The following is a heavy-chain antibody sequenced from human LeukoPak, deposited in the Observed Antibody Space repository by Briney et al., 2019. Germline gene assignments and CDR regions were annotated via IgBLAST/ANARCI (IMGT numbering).Heavy chain of an antibody. V-gene: IGHV3-23*01. J-gene: IGHJ4*02. D-gene: IGHD3-22*01. Sequence: GGSLRLSCAASGFAFSSYAMSWVRQAPVKGLEWVSAISGSGGSTYYADSVKGRFTISRDNSKNTLYLQMNSLRAEDTAVYYCAKDRDSSGYYFPYFDYWGQGTLVTVSS. CDR3: AKDRDSSGYYFPYFDY. CDR2: ISGSGGST. CDR1: GFAFSSYA.